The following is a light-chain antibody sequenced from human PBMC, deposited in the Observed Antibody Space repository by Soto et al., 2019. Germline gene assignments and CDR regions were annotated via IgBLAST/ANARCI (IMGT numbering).Light chain of an antibody. Sequence: DIQMTQSPSTLSASVGDRVTITCRASQSISNWLAWYQQKPGKAPNLLIYKASSLESGVPSRFSGSGSGTEFNLTISSLQPDDFAAYYCQQYSSYPVTFGQGTKVEIK. CDR1: QSISNW. V-gene: IGKV1-5*03. CDR2: KAS. CDR3: QQYSSYPVT. J-gene: IGKJ1*01.